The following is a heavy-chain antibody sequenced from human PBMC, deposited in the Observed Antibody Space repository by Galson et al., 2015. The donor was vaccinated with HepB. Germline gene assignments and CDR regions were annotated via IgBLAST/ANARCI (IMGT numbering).Heavy chain of an antibody. CDR3: ARGEEGIRLFWSGYYEYYFDY. V-gene: IGHV7-4-1*02. D-gene: IGHD3-3*01. CDR2: INTNTGNP. Sequence: SVKVSCKASGYTFTSYAMNWVRQAPGQGLEWMGWINTNTGNPTYAQGFTGRFVFSLDTSVSTAYLQISSLKAEDTAVYYCARGEEGIRLFWSGYYEYYFDYWGQGTLVTVSS. J-gene: IGHJ4*02. CDR1: GYTFTSYA.